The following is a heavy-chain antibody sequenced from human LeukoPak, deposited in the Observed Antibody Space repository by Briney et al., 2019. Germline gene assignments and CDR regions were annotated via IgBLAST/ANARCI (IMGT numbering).Heavy chain of an antibody. J-gene: IGHJ6*02. D-gene: IGHD3-10*01. CDR1: GSIFSSYA. Sequence: GGSLRLSCAASGSIFSSYAMHWVRQAPGKGLEWVAVISYDGSNKYYADSVKGRFTISRDNSKNTLYLQMNSLRAEDTAVYYCARDSLWFTGEDYGMDVWGQGTTVTVSS. V-gene: IGHV3-30-3*01. CDR2: ISYDGSNK. CDR3: ARDSLWFTGEDYGMDV.